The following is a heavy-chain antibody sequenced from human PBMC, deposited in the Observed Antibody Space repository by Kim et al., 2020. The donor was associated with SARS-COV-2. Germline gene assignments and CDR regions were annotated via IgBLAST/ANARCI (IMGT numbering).Heavy chain of an antibody. V-gene: IGHV1-46*01. D-gene: IGHD6-13*01. CDR3: ARGLYSSTLDY. Sequence: STSYAQKFQGRGTMTRDTPTSTVYMELSSLRSEDTAVYYCARGLYSSTLDYWGQGTLVTVSS. CDR2: ST. J-gene: IGHJ4*02.